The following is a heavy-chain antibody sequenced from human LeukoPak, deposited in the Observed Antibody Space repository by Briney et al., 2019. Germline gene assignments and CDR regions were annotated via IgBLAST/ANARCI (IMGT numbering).Heavy chain of an antibody. CDR1: GFPFSTYW. V-gene: IGHV3-7*01. D-gene: IGHD2-15*01. Sequence: PGGSLRLSCAASGFPFSTYWMSWVRQAPGNGLEWVATIKQDGSEKYYVDSVKGRFTISRDNAENSLYLQMDSLRAEDTAVYYCARDQPKDGSNQFRPFDFWGQGTLVTVSS. J-gene: IGHJ4*02. CDR2: IKQDGSEK. CDR3: ARDQPKDGSNQFRPFDF.